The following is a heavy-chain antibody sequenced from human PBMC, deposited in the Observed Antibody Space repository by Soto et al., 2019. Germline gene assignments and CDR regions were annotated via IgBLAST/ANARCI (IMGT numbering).Heavy chain of an antibody. Sequence: GGSLRLSCAASGFTFSNAWMSWVRQAPGKGLEWVGRIKSKTDGGTTDYAAPVKGRFTISRDDSKNTLYLQMNSLKTEDTAVYYCTTMEDVVAGDDAFDIWGQGTMVTVSS. J-gene: IGHJ3*02. CDR3: TTMEDVVAGDDAFDI. CDR1: GFTFSNAW. CDR2: IKSKTDGGTT. D-gene: IGHD6-19*01. V-gene: IGHV3-15*01.